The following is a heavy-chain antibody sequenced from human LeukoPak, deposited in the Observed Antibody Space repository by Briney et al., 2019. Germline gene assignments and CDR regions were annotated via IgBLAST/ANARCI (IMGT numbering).Heavy chain of an antibody. D-gene: IGHD1-7*01. Sequence: SDTLSLTCAVSGYSISSSNWWGWIRQPPGKGLEWIGYIYYSGSTYYNPSLKGRVTMSVDTSKNQFSLKLSSVTAVDTAVYYCARSTYNWNYAVIDYWGQGTLVTVSS. J-gene: IGHJ4*02. CDR1: GYSISSSNW. V-gene: IGHV4-28*01. CDR2: IYYSGST. CDR3: ARSTYNWNYAVIDY.